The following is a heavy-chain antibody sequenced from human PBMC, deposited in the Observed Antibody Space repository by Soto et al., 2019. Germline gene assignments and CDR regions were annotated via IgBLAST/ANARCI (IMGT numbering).Heavy chain of an antibody. CDR1: DESFSDYY. Sequence: ETLSLTCAVYDESFSDYYWGWVRQAPGKGLEWVSAISGNGIATYYADSVKGRFTISRDNSKNTLYLQMNRLRADDTAVYYCARDAISMVRGTNNWFDPWGQGTLGTGSS. J-gene: IGHJ5*02. V-gene: IGHV3-23*01. CDR3: ARDAISMVRGTNNWFDP. D-gene: IGHD3-10*01. CDR2: ISGNGIAT.